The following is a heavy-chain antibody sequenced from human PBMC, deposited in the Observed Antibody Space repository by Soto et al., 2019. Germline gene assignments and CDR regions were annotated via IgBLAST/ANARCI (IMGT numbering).Heavy chain of an antibody. CDR2: ISSSGSTI. Sequence: GGSLRLSCAASGFTFSDYYMSWIRQAPGKGLEWVSYISSSGSTIYYADSVKGRFTISRDNAKNSLYLQMNSLRAEDTAVYYCASTVTTYYYYYMDVWGKGTTVTVSS. J-gene: IGHJ6*03. CDR1: GFTFSDYY. V-gene: IGHV3-11*01. D-gene: IGHD4-17*01. CDR3: ASTVTTYYYYYMDV.